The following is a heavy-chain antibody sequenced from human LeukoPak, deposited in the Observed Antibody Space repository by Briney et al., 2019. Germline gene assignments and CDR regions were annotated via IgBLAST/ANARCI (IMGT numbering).Heavy chain of an antibody. CDR1: GGSISSSSYY. J-gene: IGHJ4*02. CDR3: ARVGTMIVDY. D-gene: IGHD3-22*01. Sequence: SETLSLTCTVSGGSISSSSYYWGWIRQPPGKGLEWIGSIYYSGSTYYNPSLKSRVTISVDTSKNQFSLKLSSVAAADTAVYYCARVGTMIVDYWGQGTLVTVSS. CDR2: IYYSGST. V-gene: IGHV4-39*07.